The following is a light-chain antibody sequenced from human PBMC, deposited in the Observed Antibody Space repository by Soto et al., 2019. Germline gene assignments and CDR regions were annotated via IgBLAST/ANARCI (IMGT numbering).Light chain of an antibody. J-gene: IGKJ1*01. CDR3: QQYNSYSQT. CDR2: DAS. CDR1: QSISSW. Sequence: DLQMTQSPSTLSASVGDRVTITCRASQSISSWLAWYQQKPGKAPKLLIYDASSLESGVPSRFSGSGSGTKFTLTISSLQPDDFATYYCQQYNSYSQTFGQGTKVEIK. V-gene: IGKV1-5*01.